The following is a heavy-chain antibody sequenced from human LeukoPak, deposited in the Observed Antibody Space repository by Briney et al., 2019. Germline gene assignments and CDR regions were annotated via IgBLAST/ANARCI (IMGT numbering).Heavy chain of an antibody. CDR3: ARDLPYYDSSGYSIIDAFDI. CDR2: IHYSGST. Sequence: SETLSLTCIVSGGSVSSYYWSWIRQPPGKGLEWIGYIHYSGSTNYSPTLKSRVTISVDTSKNQFSLKLSSVTAADTAVYYCARDLPYYDSSGYSIIDAFDIWGQGTMVTVSS. CDR1: GGSVSSYY. D-gene: IGHD3-22*01. V-gene: IGHV4-59*02. J-gene: IGHJ3*02.